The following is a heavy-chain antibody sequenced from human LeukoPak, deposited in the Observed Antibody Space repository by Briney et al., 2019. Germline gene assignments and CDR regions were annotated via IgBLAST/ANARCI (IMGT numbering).Heavy chain of an antibody. CDR3: ASLKRSWYLHSSSQTIDY. CDR2: IYYSGST. V-gene: IGHV4-39*01. CDR1: GGSISGSSYY. J-gene: IGHJ4*02. D-gene: IGHD6-13*01. Sequence: SETLSPTCTVSGGSISGSSYYWGWIRQPPGTGLEWIGSIYYSGSTYYNPSLKSRVTISVDTSKNQFSLKLSSVTAADTAVYYCASLKRSWYLHSSSQTIDYWGQGTLVTVSS.